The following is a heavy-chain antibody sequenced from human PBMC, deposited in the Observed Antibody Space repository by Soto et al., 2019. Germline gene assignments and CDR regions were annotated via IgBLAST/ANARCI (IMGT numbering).Heavy chain of an antibody. CDR3: AKTLSKLYYYYGMDV. CDR2: ISGSGGST. Sequence: EVQLLESGGGLVQPGGSLRLSCAASGFTFSSYAMSWVRQAPGKGLEWVSAISGSGGSTYYADSVKGRFTISRDNSKNTRYLQMNSLRAEDTAVYYCAKTLSKLYYYYGMDVWGQGTTVTVSS. CDR1: GFTFSSYA. D-gene: IGHD1-7*01. V-gene: IGHV3-23*01. J-gene: IGHJ6*02.